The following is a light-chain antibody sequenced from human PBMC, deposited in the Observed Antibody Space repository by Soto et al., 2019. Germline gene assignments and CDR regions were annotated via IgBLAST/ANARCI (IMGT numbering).Light chain of an antibody. CDR1: QSVSSSY. CDR2: GAS. J-gene: IGKJ4*01. Sequence: EIVLTQSPGTLSLSPGDTATLSCRASQSVSSSYLAWYQQRPGQAPRLLIYGASGRATGIPDRLSGSGSGTDFTLTITTLEPEDFAVYYCQQYGSSPVTFGGGAKLEIK. CDR3: QQYGSSPVT. V-gene: IGKV3-20*01.